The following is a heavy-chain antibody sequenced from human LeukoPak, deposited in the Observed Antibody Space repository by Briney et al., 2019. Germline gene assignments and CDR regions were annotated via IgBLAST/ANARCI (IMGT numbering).Heavy chain of an antibody. CDR1: GYTFTGYY. J-gene: IGHJ4*02. CDR3: AREEIICSSSSCPLDY. Sequence: GASVKVSCKASGYTFTGYYIHWVRQAPGQGLEWVGWINPNSGGTSHTQKFQGWVTMTRDTSISTAYMELSRLRSDDTAVYYCAREEIICSSSSCPLDYWGQGTLVTVSS. V-gene: IGHV1-2*04. CDR2: INPNSGGT. D-gene: IGHD2-15*01.